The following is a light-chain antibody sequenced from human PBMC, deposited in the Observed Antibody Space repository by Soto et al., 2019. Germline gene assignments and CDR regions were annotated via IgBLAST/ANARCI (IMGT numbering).Light chain of an antibody. J-gene: IGKJ1*01. CDR3: QHYGGMWT. Sequence: DIQMTQSPSTLSASVRDRVATTCRASQSITNRLAWYQLKPGKAPKVLIYDALNLESGVPSRFSGSGYGTEFTPTIRSLQPDDFATYCCQHYGGMWTFGQGTKVDI. CDR2: DAL. CDR1: QSITNR. V-gene: IGKV1-5*01.